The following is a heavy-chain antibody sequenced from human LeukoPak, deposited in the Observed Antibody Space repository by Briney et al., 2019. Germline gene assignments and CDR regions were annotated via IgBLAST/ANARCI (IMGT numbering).Heavy chain of an antibody. V-gene: IGHV4-39*07. CDR1: GGSISSNTYY. J-gene: IGHJ6*03. CDR3: ARVAAGGYYYHYYMDV. CDR2: IFYSGST. D-gene: IGHD6-13*01. Sequence: SETLSLTCTVSGGSISSNTYYWGWIRQPPGKGLEWIGSIFYSGSTYYNPSLESRVTISLDTSKNQLSLKLSSVTAADTAVYHCARVAAGGYYYHYYMDVWGKGTTVTVSS.